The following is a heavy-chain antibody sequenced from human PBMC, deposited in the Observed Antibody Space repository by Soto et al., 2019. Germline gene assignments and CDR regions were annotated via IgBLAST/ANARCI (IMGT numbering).Heavy chain of an antibody. Sequence: PSGSLDIACAACGETFSSSLWAGTLKPPGKGLEWIGEIHHGGTTNYSPALKSRGTISIDTSTNPLSLKVISGTAAETAFFYCARGDTCLHLFGGRGQKAGGLDFWGQGTPVTVSS. J-gene: IGHJ4*02. CDR2: IHHGGTT. D-gene: IGHD2-21*01. V-gene: IGHV4-34*01. CDR3: ARGDTCLHLFGGRGQKAGGLDF. CDR1: GETFSSSL.